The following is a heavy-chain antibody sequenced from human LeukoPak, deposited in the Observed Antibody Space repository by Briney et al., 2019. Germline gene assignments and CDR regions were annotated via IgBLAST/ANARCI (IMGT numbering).Heavy chain of an antibody. Sequence: ASVKVSCKVSGYTLTELSMHWVRQAPGKGLEWMGGFDPEDGETIYAQKFQGRVTMTEDTSTDTAYMELSSLRSEDTAVYYCASAGYCSGFSCYDKNWFDPWGQGTLVSVSS. CDR2: FDPEDGET. CDR1: GYTLTELS. CDR3: ASAGYCSGFSCYDKNWFDP. V-gene: IGHV1-24*01. D-gene: IGHD2-15*01. J-gene: IGHJ5*02.